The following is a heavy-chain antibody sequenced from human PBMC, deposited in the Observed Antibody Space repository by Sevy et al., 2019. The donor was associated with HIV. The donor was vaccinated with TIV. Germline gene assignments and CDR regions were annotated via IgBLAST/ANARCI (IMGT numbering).Heavy chain of an antibody. CDR2: IDWDDDK. J-gene: IGHJ4*02. V-gene: IGHV2-70*11. CDR1: GFSLSTTGMC. CDR3: ARGVSYFDD. Sequence: SGPTLVKPTQTLTLTCTFSGFSLSTTGMCVSWARQPPGKALEWLARIDWDDDKYYNTSLKTRLTISKDTPKNQVVLTLTNVDPVDTATYYCARGVSYFDDWGQGTLVTVSS. D-gene: IGHD2-8*01.